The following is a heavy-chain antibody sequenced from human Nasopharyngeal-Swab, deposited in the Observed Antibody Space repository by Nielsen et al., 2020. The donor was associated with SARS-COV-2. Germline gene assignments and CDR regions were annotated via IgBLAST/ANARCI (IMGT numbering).Heavy chain of an antibody. D-gene: IGHD3-22*01. CDR3: VREGYFASSGYYF. CDR2: TSNSGSTV. J-gene: IGHJ4*02. CDR1: GFAFSSYD. V-gene: IGHV3-48*03. Sequence: GGSLRLSCAASGFAFSSYDMNWVRQAPGKGLEWVSYTSNSGSTVYYADSVKGRFTISRDNAKNSLYLQMNSLRAEDTAIYYCVREGYFASSGYYFWGQGTLVTVSS.